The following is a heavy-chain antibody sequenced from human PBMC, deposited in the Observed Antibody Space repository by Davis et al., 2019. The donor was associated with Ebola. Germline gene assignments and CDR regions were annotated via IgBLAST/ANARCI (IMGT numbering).Heavy chain of an antibody. V-gene: IGHV4-39*07. CDR3: ARAVVVRFLDWYFDL. D-gene: IGHD2-21*01. Sequence: PSETLSLTCTVSGGSISSSDDFWVWIRQPPGKGLEWIGSINPSGTTYYSPSLKSRVTLSGDTSSHQFSLHLTSVTAADTATYYCARAVVVRFLDWYFDLWGRGTLVTVSS. J-gene: IGHJ2*01. CDR1: GGSISSSDDF. CDR2: INPSGTT.